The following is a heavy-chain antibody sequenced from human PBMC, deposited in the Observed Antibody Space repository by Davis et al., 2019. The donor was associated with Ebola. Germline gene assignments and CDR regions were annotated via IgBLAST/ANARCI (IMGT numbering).Heavy chain of an antibody. Sequence: ASVKVSCKASGYSFTTYAMHWVRQAPGHRLEWMGWINPGNGDTKYSQKFQDRLTITRDTSATTAYMDLSSLGYEDTAVYYCARDYWGTSSSFNWFDPWGQGTLVTVSS. CDR2: INPGNGDT. V-gene: IGHV1-3*01. J-gene: IGHJ5*02. CDR3: ARDYWGTSSSFNWFDP. D-gene: IGHD6-6*01. CDR1: GYSFTTYA.